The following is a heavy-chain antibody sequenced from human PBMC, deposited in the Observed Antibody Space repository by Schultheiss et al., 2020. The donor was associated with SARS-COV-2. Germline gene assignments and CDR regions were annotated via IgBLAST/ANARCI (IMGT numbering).Heavy chain of an antibody. D-gene: IGHD5-18*01. J-gene: IGHJ6*03. CDR2: VSHSGGT. V-gene: IGHV4-34*01. Sequence: SQTLSLTCAVYGESFNGFSWTWIRQSPGKGLEWIGQVSHSGGTHYSPSLKRRVTISVDTSKSQFSLRLRSVTAADTALYYCARAERGYSYDNKYYYYMDVWGTGTAVTVSS. CDR1: GESFNGFS. CDR3: ARAERGYSYDNKYYYYMDV.